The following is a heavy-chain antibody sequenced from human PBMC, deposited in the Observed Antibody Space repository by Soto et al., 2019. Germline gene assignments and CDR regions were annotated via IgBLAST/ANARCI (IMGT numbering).Heavy chain of an antibody. V-gene: IGHV3-74*01. CDR3: ARRSAVAGLHY. CDR1: GFTFSSYW. Sequence: EVQLVESGGGLVQPGGSLRVSCAASGFTFSSYWMHWVRQAPGKGLVWVSRINSDGGSTSYADSVKGRFTISRDNAKNTLYLQMNSLRAEDTAIYYCARRSAVAGLHYWGQGTLVTVSS. CDR2: INSDGGST. J-gene: IGHJ4*02. D-gene: IGHD6-19*01.